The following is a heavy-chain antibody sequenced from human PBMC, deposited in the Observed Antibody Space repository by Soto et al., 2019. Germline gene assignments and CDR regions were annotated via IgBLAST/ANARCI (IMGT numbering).Heavy chain of an antibody. CDR2: INAGNGNT. CDR1: GYTFTSYA. V-gene: IGHV1-3*01. J-gene: IGHJ4*02. CDR3: ARAVGYYYDSSGYYRPYYFDY. Sequence: ASVKVSCQASGYTFTSYAMHWVRQAPGQRLEWMGWINAGNGNTKYSQKFQGRVTITRDTSASTAYMELSSLRSEDTAVYYCARAVGYYYDSSGYYRPYYFDYWGQGTLVTVSS. D-gene: IGHD3-22*01.